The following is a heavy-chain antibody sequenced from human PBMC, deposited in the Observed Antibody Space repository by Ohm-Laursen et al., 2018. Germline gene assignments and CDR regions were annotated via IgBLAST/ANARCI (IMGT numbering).Heavy chain of an antibody. CDR3: ARPKSRRALDV. Sequence: GSLRLSCAASGFTFADYWMNWVRRAPGKGLEWVANIKQDGSEKNYVDSVKGRFTITRDNASNSLYLQMNSLRVEDTAVYYCARPKSRRALDVWGQGTMVTVSS. D-gene: IGHD2-2*01. V-gene: IGHV3-7*01. J-gene: IGHJ3*01. CDR1: GFTFADYW. CDR2: IKQDGSEK.